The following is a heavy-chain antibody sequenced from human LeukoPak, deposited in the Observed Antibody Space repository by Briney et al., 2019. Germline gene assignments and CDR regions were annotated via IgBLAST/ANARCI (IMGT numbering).Heavy chain of an antibody. CDR3: AKDLWFGELFGS. CDR2: ISGSGGST. J-gene: IGHJ5*01. CDR1: GFTFSSYG. D-gene: IGHD3-10*01. Sequence: PGGSLRLSCAASGFTFSSYGMSWVRQAPGKGLEWVSAISGSGGSTYYADSVKGRFTISRDNSKNTLYLQMNSLRADDTAVYYCAKDLWFGELFGSWGQGTLVTVSS. V-gene: IGHV3-23*01.